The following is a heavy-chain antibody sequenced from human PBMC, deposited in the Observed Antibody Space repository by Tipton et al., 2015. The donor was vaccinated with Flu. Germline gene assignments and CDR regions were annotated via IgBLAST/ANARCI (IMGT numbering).Heavy chain of an antibody. D-gene: IGHD6-13*01. CDR1: GGSISSTNW. V-gene: IGHV4-4*02. J-gene: IGHJ4*02. Sequence: GLVKPSGTLSLTCAVSGGSISSTNWWTWVRQPPGKGLEWIGEIYHSGSTHYNPSLKSRVTISVDKSKNQFSLKLSSVTAADTAVYYCASHPATSRVAAGGTDYWGQGTLVTVSS. CDR2: IYHSGST. CDR3: ASHPATSRVAAGGTDY.